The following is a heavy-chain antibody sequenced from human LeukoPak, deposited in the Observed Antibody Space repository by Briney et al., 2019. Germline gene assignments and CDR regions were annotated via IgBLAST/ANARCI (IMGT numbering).Heavy chain of an antibody. CDR2: ISAYNGHT. CDR1: GYTFTTYG. Sequence: ASVKVSCKASGYTFTTYGISWVRQAPGQGLEWMGWISAYNGHTNYAQKLQGRVTMTTDTSTSTAYMELRSLRSDDTAVYYCASDTYRGYYDSSGFSHFDYWGQGTLVTVSS. CDR3: ASDTYRGYYDSSGFSHFDY. J-gene: IGHJ4*02. V-gene: IGHV1-18*01. D-gene: IGHD3-22*01.